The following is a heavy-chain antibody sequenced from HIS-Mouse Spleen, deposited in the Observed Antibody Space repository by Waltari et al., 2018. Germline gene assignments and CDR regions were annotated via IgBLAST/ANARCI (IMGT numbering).Heavy chain of an antibody. J-gene: IGHJ4*02. CDR3: ARQSVVYAGGYYFDY. V-gene: IGHV4-39*01. D-gene: IGHD2-8*02. CDR1: GGSISSSSYY. Sequence: QLQLQESGPGLVKPSETLSLTCTVSGGSISSSSYYWGWIRQPPGKGLEWIGSIYYSGSTYYNPSLKSRVTISVDTSKNQFSLKLSSVTAADTAVYYCARQSVVYAGGYYFDYWGQGTLVTVSS. CDR2: IYYSGST.